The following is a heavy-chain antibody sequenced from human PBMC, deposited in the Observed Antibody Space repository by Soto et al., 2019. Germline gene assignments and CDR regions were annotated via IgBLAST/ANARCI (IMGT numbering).Heavy chain of an antibody. D-gene: IGHD3-10*01. CDR3: ARERGYGSGTCWFDP. CDR1: GFTFSSYS. Sequence: EVQLVESGGGLVEPGGSLRLSCAASGFTFSSYSMNWVRQAPGKGLEWVSSISSSSSYIYYADSVKGRFTISRDNANNPLYLQRNSLRAEDTAVYYGARERGYGSGTCWFDPWGQGTLVTVSS. CDR2: ISSSSSYI. J-gene: IGHJ5*02. V-gene: IGHV3-21*01.